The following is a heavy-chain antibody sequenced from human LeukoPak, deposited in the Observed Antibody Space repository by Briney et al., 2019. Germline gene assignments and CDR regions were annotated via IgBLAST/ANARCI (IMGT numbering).Heavy chain of an antibody. CDR1: GGTFSSYA. J-gene: IGHJ6*03. CDR2: IIPIFGTA. V-gene: IGHV1-69*05. CDR3: ARDRESGSSWYGVDYYYYYMDV. D-gene: IGHD6-13*01. Sequence: ASVKVSCKASGGTFSSYAISWVRQAPGQGLEWMRGIIPIFGTANYAQKFQGRVTITTDESTSTAYMELSSLRSEDTAVYYCARDRESGSSWYGVDYYYYYMDVWGKGTTVTVSS.